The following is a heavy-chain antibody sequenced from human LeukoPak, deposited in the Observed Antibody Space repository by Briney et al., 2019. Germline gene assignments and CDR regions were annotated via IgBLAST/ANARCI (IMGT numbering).Heavy chain of an antibody. CDR3: ARDRHYYDSSGYYSGFDY. J-gene: IGHJ4*02. CDR1: GGSFSAHY. Sequence: SETLSLTCAVYGGSFSAHYWNWIRQPPGKGLEWIGEINHSGSTNYNPSLKSRVTISVDTSKNQFSLKLSSVTAADTAVYYCARDRHYYDSSGYYSGFDYWGQGTLVTVSS. V-gene: IGHV4-34*01. CDR2: INHSGST. D-gene: IGHD3-22*01.